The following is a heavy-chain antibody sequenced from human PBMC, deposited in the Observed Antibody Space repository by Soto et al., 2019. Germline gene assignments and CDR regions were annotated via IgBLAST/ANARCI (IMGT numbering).Heavy chain of an antibody. V-gene: IGHV5-10-1*01. D-gene: IGHD3-3*01. CDR1: GYTFTSHW. J-gene: IGHJ5*01. CDR3: ARHETTLRYDFRTGYIDS. CDR2: IDPGDSYT. Sequence: GESLKISCKGSGYTFTSHWISWVRQMPGKGLEWMGRIDPGDSYTNYSPSFQGHVTISADKSISTAYLQWSGLKASDTALYYCARHETTLRYDFRTGYIDSWGPGTLVTVSS.